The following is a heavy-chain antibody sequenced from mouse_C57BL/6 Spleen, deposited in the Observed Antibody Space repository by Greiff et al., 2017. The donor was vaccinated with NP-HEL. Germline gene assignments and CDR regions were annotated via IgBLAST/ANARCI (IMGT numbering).Heavy chain of an antibody. V-gene: IGHV7-3*01. CDR3: ARIYDGYYGYAMDY. CDR2: IRNKANGYTT. J-gene: IGHJ4*01. CDR1: GFTFTDYY. D-gene: IGHD2-3*01. Sequence: EVQGVESGGGLVQPGGSLSLSCAASGFTFTDYYMSWVRQPPGKALEWLGFIRNKANGYTTEYSASVKGRFTISRDNSQSILYLQMNALRAEDSATYHCARIYDGYYGYAMDYWGQGTSVTVSS.